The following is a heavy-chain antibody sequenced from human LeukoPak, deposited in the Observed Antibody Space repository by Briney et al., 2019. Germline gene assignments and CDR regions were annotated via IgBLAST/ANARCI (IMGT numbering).Heavy chain of an antibody. J-gene: IGHJ5*02. V-gene: IGHV3-7*01. CDR2: IKQDGSEK. CDR1: GFTVSSNE. CDR3: ARTRDGYNTNWFDP. D-gene: IGHD5-24*01. Sequence: GGSLRLSCAASGFTVSSNEMSWVRQAPGKGLEWVANIKQDGSEKYYVDSVKGRFTISRDNAKNSLYLQMNSLRAEDTAVYYCARTRDGYNTNWFDPWGQGTLVTVSS.